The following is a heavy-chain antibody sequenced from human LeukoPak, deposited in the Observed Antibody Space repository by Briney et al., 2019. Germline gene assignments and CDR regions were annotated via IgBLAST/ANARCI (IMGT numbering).Heavy chain of an antibody. V-gene: IGHV3-53*01. CDR2: IYSGDST. CDR1: GFTVSSNY. Sequence: GGSLRLSCAVSGFTVSSNYMNWVRQAPGKGLEWVSVIYSGDSTYYADSVKGRFTISRDNSKNTLYLQMNSLRAEDTAVYYCARGWTKYQLLSYFDYWGQGTLVTVSS. CDR3: ARGWTKYQLLSYFDY. D-gene: IGHD2-2*01. J-gene: IGHJ4*02.